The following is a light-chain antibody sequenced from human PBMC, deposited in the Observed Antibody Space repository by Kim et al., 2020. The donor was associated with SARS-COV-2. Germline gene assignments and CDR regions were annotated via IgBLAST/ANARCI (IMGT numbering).Light chain of an antibody. Sequence: ASVGDRVTITCRASQSISCLLAWYQQKPGKAPNLLIYKASTLESGVPSRFSGSGSGTEFTLTISSLQPDDFATYYCQQYNSSPWTFGQGTKVDIK. CDR3: QQYNSSPWT. V-gene: IGKV1-5*03. CDR1: QSISCL. CDR2: KAS. J-gene: IGKJ1*01.